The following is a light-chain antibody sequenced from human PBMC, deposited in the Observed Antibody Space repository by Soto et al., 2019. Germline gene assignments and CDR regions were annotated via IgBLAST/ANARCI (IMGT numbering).Light chain of an antibody. CDR2: GAS. J-gene: IGKJ1*01. CDR3: QQYGSSPLT. CDR1: QSVSSN. V-gene: IGKV3D-15*01. Sequence: DIEVTQSPAPLAASPGERATLTCRASQSVSSNVAWYQQRPGQAPRLLIYGASTMQSGVPARFRGSGSGTDFSLTIDRLEPDDFATYYCQQYGSSPLTFGQGTKVDIK.